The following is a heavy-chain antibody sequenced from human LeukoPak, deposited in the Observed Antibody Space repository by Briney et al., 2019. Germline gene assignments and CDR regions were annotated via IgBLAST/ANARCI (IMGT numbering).Heavy chain of an antibody. J-gene: IGHJ4*02. D-gene: IGHD3-22*01. CDR2: INPSGGST. V-gene: IGHV1-46*01. CDR1: GYIFTSYY. CDR3: AREGPDYYYDSSGCPEI. Sequence: ASVKVSCKASGYIFTSYYMHWVRQAPGQGLEWMGIINPSGGSTSYAQKFQGRVTMTRDTSTSTVYMELSSLRSEDTAVYYCAREGPDYYYDSSGCPEIWGQGTLVTVSS.